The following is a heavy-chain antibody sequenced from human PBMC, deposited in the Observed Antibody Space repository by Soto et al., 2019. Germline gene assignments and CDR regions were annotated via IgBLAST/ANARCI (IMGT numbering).Heavy chain of an antibody. CDR2: IIPILGIA. Sequence: QVQLVQSGAEVKKPGSSVKVSCTASGGTFSSYTISWVRQAPGQGLEWMGRIIPILGIANYAQKFQGRVTITADKSTSTAYMELSSLRSEDTAVYYCAREVVTIFGVVPHYYYMDVWGKGTTVTVSS. J-gene: IGHJ6*03. CDR1: GGTFSSYT. D-gene: IGHD3-3*01. CDR3: AREVVTIFGVVPHYYYMDV. V-gene: IGHV1-69*08.